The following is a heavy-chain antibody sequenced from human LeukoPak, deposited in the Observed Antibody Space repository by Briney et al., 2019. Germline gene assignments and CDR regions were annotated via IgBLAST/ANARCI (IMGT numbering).Heavy chain of an antibody. CDR3: ATYDFWSGYYTH. J-gene: IGHJ4*02. V-gene: IGHV1-24*01. CDR1: GYTLTELS. Sequence: ASVKVSCKVSGYTLTELSMHWVRQAPGKGLEWMGGFDTEDGETIYAQRFQGRVTMTEDTSTDTAYMELSSLRSEDTAVYYCATYDFWSGYYTHWGQGTLVTVSS. CDR2: FDTEDGET. D-gene: IGHD3-3*01.